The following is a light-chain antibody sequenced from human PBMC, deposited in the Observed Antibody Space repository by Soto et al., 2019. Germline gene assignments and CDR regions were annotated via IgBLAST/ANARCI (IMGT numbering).Light chain of an antibody. CDR1: QSVSSNN. CDR2: GAS. V-gene: IGKV3-20*01. J-gene: IGKJ4*01. Sequence: EIVLTQSPGTLSLSAGERATLSCRASQSVSSNNLAWYQQKPGQAPRLLIYGASTRATGIPDRFIGSGSGTDFALNISRLEPEDYELYSCQQHGSSFPLTVVGRTKVDSK. CDR3: QQHGSSFPLT.